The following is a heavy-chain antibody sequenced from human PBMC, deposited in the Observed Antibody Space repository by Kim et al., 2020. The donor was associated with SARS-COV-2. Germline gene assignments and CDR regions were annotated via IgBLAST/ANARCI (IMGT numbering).Heavy chain of an antibody. V-gene: IGHV3-13*01. CDR1: GLTFSRYD. J-gene: IGHJ6*02. D-gene: IGHD6-19*01. Sequence: GGSLRLSCSASGLTFSRYDMHWVRQGIGKGLEWVSAIDSAGDTFYPSSVKGRFTISRENAKNSFYLQMNNLSVGDTAVYYCVRGAVAGTYGMDGWGQGTTVTVSS. CDR2: IDSAGDT. CDR3: VRGAVAGTYGMDG.